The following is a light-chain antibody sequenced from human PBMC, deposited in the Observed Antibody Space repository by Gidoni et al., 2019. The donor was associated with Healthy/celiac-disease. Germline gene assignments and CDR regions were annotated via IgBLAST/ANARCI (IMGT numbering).Light chain of an antibody. CDR1: QSLLHSNEYTC. V-gene: IGKV2-28*01. CDR2: LGS. CDR3: VQAQQTPLT. J-gene: IGKJ4*01. Sequence: DTVMTQSPLSLPVNPGEPASISCRSSQSLLHSNEYTCLHWYLQKPGESPQLLIYLGSNRASGVPDRLSDSGGGTDFTLIISRVEAEDVGVYYCVQAQQTPLTFGGGTKVEIK.